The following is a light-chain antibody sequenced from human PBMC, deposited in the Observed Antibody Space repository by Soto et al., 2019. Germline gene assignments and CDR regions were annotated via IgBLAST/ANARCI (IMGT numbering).Light chain of an antibody. Sequence: DLQMTQSPSSLSASVGDRVTITCRASQSVRSYLNWYQQKPGKAPKVLMYGASTLQSGVPSRFSGSGSGTDFTLTISSLQPEDFATYYCQQSFNTPYTFGQGTKLEIK. CDR3: QQSFNTPYT. V-gene: IGKV1-39*01. CDR1: QSVRSY. J-gene: IGKJ2*01. CDR2: GAS.